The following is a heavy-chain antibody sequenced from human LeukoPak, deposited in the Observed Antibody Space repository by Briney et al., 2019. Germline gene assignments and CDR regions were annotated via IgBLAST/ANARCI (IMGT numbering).Heavy chain of an antibody. Sequence: SETLSLTCSVSGGSISSHYWSWIRQPPGKGLEWLGRIYYSGSTFYNPSLKSRVTISVDTSKNQFSLRLSSVTAADTAVYYCARHGSTDYFDYWGQGTLVTVSS. CDR1: GGSISSHY. V-gene: IGHV4-59*05. CDR3: ARHGSTDYFDY. J-gene: IGHJ4*02. D-gene: IGHD2-2*03. CDR2: IYYSGST.